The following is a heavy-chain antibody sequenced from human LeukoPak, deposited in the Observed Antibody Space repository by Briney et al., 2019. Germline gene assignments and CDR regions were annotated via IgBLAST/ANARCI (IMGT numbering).Heavy chain of an antibody. J-gene: IGHJ6*02. CDR3: ARERWHCRVNCYSVHYYALDV. CDR1: GYTFTNYA. D-gene: IGHD2-15*01. CDR2: INPGNGDT. Sequence: ASVKVSCKGSGYTFTNYAVHWVRQAPGQRLEWLGWINPGNGDTKYSQNFQGRVTVTSDTSAATAYVELNSLTSEDTAVYYCARERWHCRVNCYSVHYYALDVWGQGTTVTVSS. V-gene: IGHV1-3*01.